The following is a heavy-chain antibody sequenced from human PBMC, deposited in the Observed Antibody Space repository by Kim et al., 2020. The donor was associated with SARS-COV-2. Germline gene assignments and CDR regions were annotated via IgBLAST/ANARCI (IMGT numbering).Heavy chain of an antibody. J-gene: IGHJ4*02. V-gene: IGHV3-20*03. CDR3: ARDGYYGSGSHFDY. D-gene: IGHD3-10*01. Sequence: ADSVKGRFTISRDNAKNSLYLQMNSLRAEDTALYYCARDGYYGSGSHFDYWGQGTLVTVSS.